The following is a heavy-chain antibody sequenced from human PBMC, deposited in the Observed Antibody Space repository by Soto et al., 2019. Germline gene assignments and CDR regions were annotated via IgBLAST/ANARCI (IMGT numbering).Heavy chain of an antibody. J-gene: IGHJ4*02. D-gene: IGHD1-26*01. CDR2: IATDNGGT. V-gene: IGHV1-3*04. CDR3: DRDQYSGSYFY. CDR1: GYSFTTYA. Sequence: QVQLVQSGAEVKNPGASVQISCKASGYSFTTYAMHWVRQAPGQSLAWMGWIATDNGGTRYSQKFQGRVTITSDTSANTIYMELSSLRSEDTAVYYCDRDQYSGSYFYWGQGTLVTVSS.